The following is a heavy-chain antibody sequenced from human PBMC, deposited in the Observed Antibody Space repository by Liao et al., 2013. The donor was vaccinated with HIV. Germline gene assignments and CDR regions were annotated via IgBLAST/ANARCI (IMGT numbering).Heavy chain of an antibody. CDR3: TRWRGNHHGVDS. V-gene: IGHV4-59*01. CDR1: DGSISNYY. D-gene: IGHD2-8*01. Sequence: QVLLQESGPGLVKPSETLSLTCTVSDGSISNYYWSWIRQSPGKGLEWIGYVYSTGVTNYHPSLKSRLTISSGHVHGTSSPSRLNSVTAADTAVYFCTRWRGNHHGVDSWGQGTLGHRLL. CDR2: VYSTGVT. J-gene: IGHJ4*02.